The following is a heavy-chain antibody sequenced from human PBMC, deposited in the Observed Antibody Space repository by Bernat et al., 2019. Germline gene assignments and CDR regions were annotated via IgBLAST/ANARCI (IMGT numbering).Heavy chain of an antibody. D-gene: IGHD1-14*01. CDR2: IRNKTNNYST. CDR3: TTEYSYYMDV. CDR1: GFTFSGSA. V-gene: IGHV3-73*02. Sequence: EVQLVESGGGLVQPGGSLKLSCAASGFTFSGSAMHWVRQASGKGLEWVGLIRNKTNNYSTAYAASVRGRFTISRDDSKNTAYLEMNTLKSEDTAVYYCTTEYSYYMDVWGKGTTVTVSS. J-gene: IGHJ6*03.